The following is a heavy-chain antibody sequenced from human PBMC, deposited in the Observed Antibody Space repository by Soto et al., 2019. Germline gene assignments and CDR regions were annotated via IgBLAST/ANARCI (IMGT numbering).Heavy chain of an antibody. Sequence: SQTLSLTCAISGDSVSSNSAAWNWIRQSPSRGLECLGSTYYRSKWYNDYAVSVKSRITINPDTSKNQFSLQLNSVTPEDTAVYYCAREKVGLTRYCSGGSCYFRYYGMDXWGQGTTVTVS. CDR1: GDSVSSNSAA. D-gene: IGHD2-15*01. CDR2: TYYRSKWYN. J-gene: IGHJ6*02. CDR3: AREKVGLTRYCSGGSCYFRYYGMDX. V-gene: IGHV6-1*01.